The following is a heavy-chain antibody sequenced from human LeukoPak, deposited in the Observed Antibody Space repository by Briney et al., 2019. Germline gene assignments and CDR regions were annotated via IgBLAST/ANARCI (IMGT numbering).Heavy chain of an antibody. CDR1: GFTFADFT. CDR3: ARGSGRYVMVDW. CDR2: IRSKIYGGAP. V-gene: IGHV3-49*03. Sequence: GGSLRLSRSASGFTFADFTMSWFRQSPGQGLEWVGFIRSKIYGGAPEHAASVAARFTISRDDSNSIAYLQMNSLQAEDTAVYYCARGSGRYVMVDWWGQGTLVTVSS. J-gene: IGHJ4*02. D-gene: IGHD6-19*01.